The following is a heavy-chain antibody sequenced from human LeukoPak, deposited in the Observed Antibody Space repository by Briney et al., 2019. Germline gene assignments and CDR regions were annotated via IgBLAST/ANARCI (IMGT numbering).Heavy chain of an antibody. V-gene: IGHV3-48*01. CDR3: ASAGIVGATTSDY. Sequence: GGSLRLSCAASGFTFSSYSMNWVRQAPGKGLEWVSYINTRSTTIYYADSVKGRFTISRDNAKNSLYLQMNSLRAEDTAVYYCASAGIVGATTSDYWGQGTLVTVSS. CDR2: INTRSTTI. D-gene: IGHD1-26*01. J-gene: IGHJ4*02. CDR1: GFTFSSYS.